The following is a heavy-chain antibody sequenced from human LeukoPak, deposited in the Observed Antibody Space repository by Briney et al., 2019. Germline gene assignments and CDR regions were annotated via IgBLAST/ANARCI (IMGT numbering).Heavy chain of an antibody. D-gene: IGHD6-19*01. V-gene: IGHV3-23*01. CDR3: AKVRSDSTGWYATYFAY. Sequence: PGGSLRLSCAASGFTFSSYAMSWVGQAPGKGGEGVAGISGSGGRTYYADSVKGGFTIPRDNSKNTLYLQMNSLRAEDTAVYYCAKVRSDSTGWYATYFAYWGQGTLVTVSS. CDR1: GFTFSSYA. J-gene: IGHJ4*02. CDR2: ISGSGGRT.